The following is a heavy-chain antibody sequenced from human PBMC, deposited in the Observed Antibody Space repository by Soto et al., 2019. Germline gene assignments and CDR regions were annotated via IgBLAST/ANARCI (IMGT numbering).Heavy chain of an antibody. CDR3: AREGLSAARKFDF. D-gene: IGHD2-15*01. CDR2: ISDDGRHK. V-gene: IGHV3-30*04. Sequence: QVQLVESGGGVVQPGRSLRVSCAASGFTFSSYTMHWVRQAPGMGLEWVALISDDGRHKNYADSVKGRFTISRDNSKNALFLQLTPLRYGDTAVYYCAREGLSAARKFDFWGQGTLVTVSS. J-gene: IGHJ4*02. CDR1: GFTFSSYT.